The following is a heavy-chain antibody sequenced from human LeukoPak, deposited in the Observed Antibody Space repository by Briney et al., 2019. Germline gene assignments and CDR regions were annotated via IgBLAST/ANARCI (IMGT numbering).Heavy chain of an antibody. D-gene: IGHD6-13*01. CDR1: GFSFKDYY. V-gene: IGHV3-11*01. J-gene: IGHJ4*02. CDR3: ARGPRILAAGSYYFDY. Sequence: LGGSLRLSCAASGFSFKDYYFSWIRQAPGKGLEWVSFINVNGGAMYYADFVKGRFTISRDNAKSSLYLEMNSLRVEDTAVYYCARGPRILAAGSYYFDYWGKGSLVTVSS. CDR2: INVNGGAM.